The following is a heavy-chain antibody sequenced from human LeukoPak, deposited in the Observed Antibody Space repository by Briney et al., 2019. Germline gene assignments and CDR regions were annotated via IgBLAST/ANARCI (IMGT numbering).Heavy chain of an antibody. J-gene: IGHJ4*02. D-gene: IGHD1-7*01. CDR3: ARGRNYVLDY. CDR2: IIPIFGTA. CDR1: RGTFSSYA. Sequence: RRSSVKDSCKASRGTFSSYAISGLRQAPGQELEWMGGIIPIFGTANDEQKLQGRVTITTDESTSTAYMELSSLRSEDTAVYYCARGRNYVLDYWGQGTLVTVSS. V-gene: IGHV1-69*05.